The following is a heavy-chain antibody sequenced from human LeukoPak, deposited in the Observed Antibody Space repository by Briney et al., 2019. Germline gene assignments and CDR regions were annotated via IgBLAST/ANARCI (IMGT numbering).Heavy chain of an antibody. CDR1: GGPISSYY. J-gene: IGHJ3*02. Sequence: SETLSLTCTVSGGPISSYYWSWIRQPPGKGLEWIGYIYYSGSTNYNPSLKSRVTISVDTSKNQFSLKLSSVTAADTAVYYCARDSWLVNDAFDIWGQGTMVTVSS. V-gene: IGHV4-59*01. CDR2: IYYSGST. D-gene: IGHD5-24*01. CDR3: ARDSWLVNDAFDI.